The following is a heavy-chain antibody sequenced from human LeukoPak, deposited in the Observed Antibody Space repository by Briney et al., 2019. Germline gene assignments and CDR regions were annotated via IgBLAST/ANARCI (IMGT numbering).Heavy chain of an antibody. V-gene: IGHV1-24*01. CDR3: ATEPNVVVVPAAKRDFQH. CDR2: XXXEDGET. D-gene: IGHD2-2*01. J-gene: IGHJ1*01. CDR1: GYTLTELS. Sequence: ASVKVSCKVSGYTLTELSMHWVRQAPGKGLXWXXXXXXEDGETIYAQKFQGRVTMTEXTSTDTAYMELSSLRSEDTAVYYCATEPNVVVVPAAKRDFQHWGQGTLVTVSS.